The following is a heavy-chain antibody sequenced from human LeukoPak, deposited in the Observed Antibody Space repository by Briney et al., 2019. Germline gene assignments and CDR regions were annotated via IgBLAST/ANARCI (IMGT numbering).Heavy chain of an antibody. J-gene: IGHJ4*02. CDR1: GFTSSSYE. Sequence: GGSLRLSCAASGFTSSSYEMNWVRQAPGKGLEWVSYISSSGSTIYYADSVKGRFTISRDNAKNSLYLQMNSLRAEDTAVYYCARDLGVAVAEAYWGQGTLVTVSS. D-gene: IGHD6-19*01. CDR3: ARDLGVAVAEAY. CDR2: ISSSGSTI. V-gene: IGHV3-48*03.